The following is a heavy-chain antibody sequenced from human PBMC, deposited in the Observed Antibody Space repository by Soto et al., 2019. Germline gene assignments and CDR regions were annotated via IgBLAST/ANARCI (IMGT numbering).Heavy chain of an antibody. CDR3: DREMTTVTTLDY. CDR1: GGSISSGGYS. D-gene: IGHD4-4*01. J-gene: IGHJ4*02. V-gene: IGHV4-30-2*01. Sequence: QLQLQESGSGLVKPSQTLSLTCAVSGGSISSGGYSWSWIRQPPGKGLEWIGYIYHSGSTYYNPSLKTRVTISVDRSKNQFSLKLSSVTAADTAVYDCDREMTTVTTLDYWGQGTMVTVSS. CDR2: IYHSGST.